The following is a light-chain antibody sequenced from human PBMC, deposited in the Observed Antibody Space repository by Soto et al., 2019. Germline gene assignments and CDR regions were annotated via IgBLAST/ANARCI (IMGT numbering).Light chain of an antibody. CDR2: GAS. CDR3: QQSHSTPWT. J-gene: IGKJ1*01. V-gene: IGKV1-39*01. CDR1: QTITSY. Sequence: DIPMTQSPSSLSASVGDRVTITCRASQTITSYLHWYQQKPGKAPKLLIYGASSLQSGVPSRFTGSGSGTDFILTISSLQPEDSATYHCQQSHSTPWTFGQGTKVEIK.